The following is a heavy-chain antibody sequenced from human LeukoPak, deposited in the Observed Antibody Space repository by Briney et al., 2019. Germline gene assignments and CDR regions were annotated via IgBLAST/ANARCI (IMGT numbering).Heavy chain of an antibody. J-gene: IGHJ5*01. D-gene: IGHD6-19*01. Sequence: PSETLSLTCSVSGGSMSSYYFNWIRQPPGKGLEWIGSIHHNGIINYNPSLTNRVTISLDTSMDQFSLKLTSLAAADTAVYYCARSHSSGWYLGWIDPWGQGTLATVSS. CDR3: ARSHSSGWYLGWIDP. CDR2: IHHNGII. CDR1: GGSMSSYY. V-gene: IGHV4-59*13.